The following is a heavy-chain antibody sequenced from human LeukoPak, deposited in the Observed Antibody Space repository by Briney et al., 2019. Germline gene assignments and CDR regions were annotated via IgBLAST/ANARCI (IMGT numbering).Heavy chain of an antibody. J-gene: IGHJ6*03. V-gene: IGHV1-46*01. CDR2: INPSSGST. CDR3: AREGAGWGSITMVRGVLYYMDV. CDR1: GYTFTSYY. Sequence: ASVKVSCKASGYTFTSYYMHWVRQAPGQGLEWMGIINPSSGSTSYAQKFQGRVTMTRDTSTSTVYMELSSLRSEDTAVYYCAREGAGWGSITMVRGVLYYMDVWGKGTTVTVSS. D-gene: IGHD3-10*01.